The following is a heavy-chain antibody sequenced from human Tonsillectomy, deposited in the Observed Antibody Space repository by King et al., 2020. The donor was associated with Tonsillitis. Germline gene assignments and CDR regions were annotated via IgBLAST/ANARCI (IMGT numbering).Heavy chain of an antibody. CDR3: AREVDFWSSYFLD. Sequence: VQLVESGGGLVQPGGSLRLSCTASGFTFSSYWMYWVRQAPGKGLVWVSRINSEGNSTTYADSVKGRFTISRDNAKNTLYLQMNSLKAEDTAVYYCAREVDFWSSYFLDWGQGTLVTVSS. CDR2: INSEGNST. D-gene: IGHD3-3*01. J-gene: IGHJ4*02. V-gene: IGHV3-74*01. CDR1: GFTFSSYW.